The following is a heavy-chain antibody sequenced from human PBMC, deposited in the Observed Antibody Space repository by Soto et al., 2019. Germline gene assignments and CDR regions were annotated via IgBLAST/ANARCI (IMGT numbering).Heavy chain of an antibody. V-gene: IGHV1-18*04. CDR1: GYTFTSYG. Sequence: ASVKVSCKASGYTFTSYGISWVRQAPGRGLEWMGWISAYNGNTNYAQKLQGRVTMTTDTSTTTAYMELRDLKSDDTAVYYCARDGWGEPPSPGYWGQGTLVTVSS. D-gene: IGHD3-16*01. CDR3: ARDGWGEPPSPGY. CDR2: ISAYNGNT. J-gene: IGHJ4*02.